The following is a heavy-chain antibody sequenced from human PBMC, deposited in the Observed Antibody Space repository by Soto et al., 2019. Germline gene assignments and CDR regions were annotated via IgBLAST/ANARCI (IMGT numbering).Heavy chain of an antibody. D-gene: IGHD1-26*01. J-gene: IGHJ4*02. CDR2: ISGSGGST. CDR3: AKWIVGATAYFDY. CDR1: GFTFSSYA. V-gene: IGHV3-23*01. Sequence: GESLKISCAASGFTFSSYAMSWVRQAPGKGLEWVSAISGSGGSTYYADSVKGRFTISRDTSKNTLYLQMNSLRAEDTAVYYCAKWIVGATAYFDYWGQGTLVTVSS.